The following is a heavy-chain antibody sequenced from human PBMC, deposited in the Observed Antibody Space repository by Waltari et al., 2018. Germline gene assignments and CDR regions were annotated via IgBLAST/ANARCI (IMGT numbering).Heavy chain of an antibody. CDR3: TRGGDDSSWYWRN. CDR2: INQDGSEK. Sequence: EVQLVESGGGLVQPGGSLRLSCAASGFTFSNNWMTWVRQAPGKGLEWVANINQDGSEKYSVESVKGRCTISRDNAKNSLYLQLNSLRADDTAVYYCTRGGDDSSWYWRNWGQGTLVTVSS. J-gene: IGHJ4*02. D-gene: IGHD6-13*01. V-gene: IGHV3-7*01. CDR1: GFTFSNNW.